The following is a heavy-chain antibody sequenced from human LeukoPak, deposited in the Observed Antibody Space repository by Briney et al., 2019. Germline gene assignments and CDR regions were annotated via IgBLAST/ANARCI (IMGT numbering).Heavy chain of an antibody. V-gene: IGHV3-48*03. J-gene: IGHJ3*02. CDR3: ARERGGFCSSTTCSRAFDI. CDR2: ISNRDSTI. D-gene: IGHD2-2*03. CDR1: GFTFSSYE. Sequence: GGSLRLSCAASGFTFSSYEMNWVRQAPGRGLEWVSYISNRDSTIYYADSVKGRFTISRDNAKNSLYLQMNSLGAEDTAVYYCARERGGFCSSTTCSRAFDIWGQGTMVTVSS.